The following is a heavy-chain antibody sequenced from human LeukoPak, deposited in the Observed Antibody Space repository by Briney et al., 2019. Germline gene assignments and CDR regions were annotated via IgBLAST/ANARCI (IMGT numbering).Heavy chain of an antibody. CDR1: GGSISSYY. CDR3: ARELVVATHINWFDP. D-gene: IGHD5-12*01. CDR2: IYYSGST. J-gene: IGHJ5*02. Sequence: SETLSLTXTVSGGSISSYYWSWIRQPPGKGLEWIGYIYYSGSTNYNPSLTSRVTISVDTSKNQFSLKLSSVTAADTAVYYCARELVVATHINWFDPWGQGTLVTVSS. V-gene: IGHV4-59*01.